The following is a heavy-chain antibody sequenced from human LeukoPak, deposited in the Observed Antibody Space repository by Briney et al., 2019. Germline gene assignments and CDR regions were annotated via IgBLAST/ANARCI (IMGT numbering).Heavy chain of an antibody. J-gene: IGHJ4*02. V-gene: IGHV5-10-1*01. D-gene: IGHD5-24*01. CDR3: ASLEMATDY. CDR1: AYSFTSYW. CDR2: IDPSDSYT. Sequence: GESLRISCKGSAYSFTSYWISWGRQMPGKGLEWMGRIDPSDSYTNYSPSFQGRVTISADKSISTAYLQWASLKASDTAMYYCASLEMATDYWGQGTLVTVSS.